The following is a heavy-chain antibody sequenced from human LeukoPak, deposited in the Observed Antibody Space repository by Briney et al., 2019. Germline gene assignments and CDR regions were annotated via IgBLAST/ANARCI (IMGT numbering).Heavy chain of an antibody. D-gene: IGHD3-16*02. CDR2: STGSGDST. J-gene: IGHJ4*02. CDR3: AKDLSSVYLFDS. CDR1: GFIFSSYA. V-gene: IGHV3-23*01. Sequence: GGSMRLCCAASGFIFSSYAMSWLRKAPGKVLEWVSSSTGSGDSTYYADSVKVRFTISRDNSKITLYLQMNSLRAGDTAVYYCAKDLSSVYLFDSWGQGTLVTVSS.